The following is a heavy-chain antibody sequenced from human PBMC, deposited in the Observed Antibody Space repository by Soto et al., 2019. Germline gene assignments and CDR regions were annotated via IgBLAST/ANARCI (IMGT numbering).Heavy chain of an antibody. CDR1: GGSISSGGYY. CDR2: IYYSGST. D-gene: IGHD2-15*01. J-gene: IGHJ1*01. CDR3: ARVVVVAATARYFQH. V-gene: IGHV4-31*03. Sequence: QVQLQESGPGLVKPSQTLSLTCTVSGGSISSGGYYWSWIRQHPGKGLEWIGYIYYSGSTYYNPSLKSRVTISVDPSRNQFSLKLSSVTAADTAVYYCARVVVVAATARYFQHWGQGTLVTVSS.